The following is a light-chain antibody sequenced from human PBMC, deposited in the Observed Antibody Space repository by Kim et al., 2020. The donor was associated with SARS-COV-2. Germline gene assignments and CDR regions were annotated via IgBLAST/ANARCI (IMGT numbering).Light chain of an antibody. CDR2: AAS. V-gene: IGKV1-12*01. J-gene: IGKJ5*01. CDR1: EDISRW. Sequence: DIQVTQSPSSVSASVGDRVTITCRASEDISRWLAWYQQKPGKAPKLLIYAASTLQSGVPSRFSGSGSGTDFTLTISSLQPEDFAVYYCQHANSFPITFRQGTRLEI. CDR3: QHANSFPIT.